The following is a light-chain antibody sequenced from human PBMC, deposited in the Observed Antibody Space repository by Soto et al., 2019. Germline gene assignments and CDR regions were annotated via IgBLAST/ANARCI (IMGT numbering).Light chain of an antibody. CDR3: QQRSNWPRT. V-gene: IGKV3-11*01. CDR2: GAS. J-gene: IGKJ5*01. CDR1: QSVSSN. Sequence: EIVMTQSPATLSVSPGERATLSCSASQSVSSNLAWYQQTPGQAPRLLIYGASTRATGIPARFSGSGSGTDFTLTISSLEPEDFAVYYCQQRSNWPRTFGQGTRLEIK.